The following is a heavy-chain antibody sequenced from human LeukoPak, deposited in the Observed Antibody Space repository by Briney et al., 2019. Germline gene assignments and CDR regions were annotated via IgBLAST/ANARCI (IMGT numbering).Heavy chain of an antibody. CDR3: AREERDPFTIDY. V-gene: IGHV4-59*01. J-gene: IGHJ4*02. CDR1: GGSISSYY. CDR2: IYYSGST. Sequence: SETLSLTCTVSGGSISSYYWSWIRQPPGKGLEWIGYIYYSGSTNYDPSLKSRVTISVDTSKNQFSLKLSSVTAADTAVYYCAREERDPFTIDYWGQGTLVTVSS.